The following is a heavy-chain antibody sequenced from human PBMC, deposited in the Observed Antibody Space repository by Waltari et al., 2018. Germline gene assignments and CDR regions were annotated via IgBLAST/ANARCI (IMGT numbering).Heavy chain of an antibody. V-gene: IGHV3-21*06. J-gene: IGHJ6*03. CDR3: ARENLGVIIFHYYFMDV. CDR2: ISGSGTYI. Sequence: EVQLVESGGGLVKPGGSLRLSCAASGFAFSNYNMNCVRQAPGKGLEWVSSISGSGTYIYYSDSVKGRFTISRDNAKNSLFLQMNSLRAEDTAVYYCARENLGVIIFHYYFMDVWGKGTTVTISS. D-gene: IGHD3-3*01. CDR1: GFAFSNYN.